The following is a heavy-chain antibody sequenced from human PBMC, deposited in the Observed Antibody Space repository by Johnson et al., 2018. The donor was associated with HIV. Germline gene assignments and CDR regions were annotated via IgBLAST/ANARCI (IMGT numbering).Heavy chain of an antibody. CDR3: AREEGTDILTRGDAFDI. CDR2: ISGSGGST. Sequence: VQLVESGGGVVRPGGSLRLSCAASGFTFSSYAMSWVRQAPGKGLEWVSAISGSGGSTYYADSVKGRFTMSRDNAKKSLYLQMNSLRAEDTAVYYCAREEGTDILTRGDAFDIWGQGTMATVSS. D-gene: IGHD3-9*01. V-gene: IGHV3-23*04. J-gene: IGHJ3*02. CDR1: GFTFSSYA.